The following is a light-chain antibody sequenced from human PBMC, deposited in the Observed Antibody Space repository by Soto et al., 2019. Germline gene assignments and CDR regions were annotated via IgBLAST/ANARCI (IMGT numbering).Light chain of an antibody. Sequence: QSVLTQPPSVSAAPGQKVTISCSGSSSNIGNNYVSWYQQLPGTAPKLLIYDNNKRPSGIPDRFSGSKSSTSATLGITGLQTGDEAGYYCGTWDSSLSAVVFGGGTKLTVL. CDR2: DNN. J-gene: IGLJ2*01. V-gene: IGLV1-51*01. CDR3: GTWDSSLSAVV. CDR1: SSNIGNNY.